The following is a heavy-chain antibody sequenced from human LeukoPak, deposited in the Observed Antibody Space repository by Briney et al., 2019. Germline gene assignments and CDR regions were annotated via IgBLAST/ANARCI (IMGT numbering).Heavy chain of an antibody. CDR1: GGSISSSGHY. J-gene: IGHJ4*02. Sequence: SETLSLTCTVSGGSISSSGHYWGWIRQPPGKGLEWIGSIYYSGSTYYNPSLKSRVTISVDTSKNQFSLKLSSVTAADTAVYYCARHSGSYWGGYYFDYWGQGTLVTVSS. CDR2: IYYSGST. V-gene: IGHV4-39*01. CDR3: ARHSGSYWGGYYFDY. D-gene: IGHD1-26*01.